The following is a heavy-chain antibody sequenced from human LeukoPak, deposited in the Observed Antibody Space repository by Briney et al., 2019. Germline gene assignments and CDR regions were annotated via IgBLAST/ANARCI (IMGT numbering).Heavy chain of an antibody. CDR2: ISYDGSNK. CDR3: ARDLSGWYHYFDY. D-gene: IGHD6-19*01. V-gene: IGHV3-30-3*01. Sequence: GGSLRLSCAASGFTFSSYAMHWVRQAPGKGLEWVAVISYDGSNKYCADSVKGRFTISRDNSKNTLYLQMNSLRAEDTAVYYCARDLSGWYHYFDYWGQGTLVTVSS. J-gene: IGHJ4*02. CDR1: GFTFSSYA.